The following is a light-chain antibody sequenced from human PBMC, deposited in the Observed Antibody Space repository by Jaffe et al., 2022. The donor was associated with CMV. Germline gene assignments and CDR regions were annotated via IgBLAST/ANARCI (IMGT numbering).Light chain of an antibody. V-gene: IGLV3-10*01. Sequence: SYELTQPPSVSVSPGQTARITCSGDALPEKYVYWYQQKSGQAPVLVTYDDKKRPSGIPERFFGSSSGTMATLTISGAQVEDEADYYCYSTDSDGDLWVFGGGTKLTVL. CDR3: YSTDSDGDLWV. CDR2: DDK. CDR1: ALPEKY. J-gene: IGLJ3*02.